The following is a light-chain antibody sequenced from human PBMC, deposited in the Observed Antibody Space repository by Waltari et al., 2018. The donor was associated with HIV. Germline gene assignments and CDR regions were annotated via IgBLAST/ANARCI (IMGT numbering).Light chain of an antibody. CDR3: AAWDDSLNGPV. CDR1: TSNIGGNT. Sequence: QSVVTQPPSTSGTPGQRVTLSCSGSTSNIGGNTVNWYRQFPGTGPNLLMYNDNQRPSGVPDRFSGSKSGTSASLAISGLQSEDEADYYCAAWDDSLNGPVFGGGTKLTVL. V-gene: IGLV1-44*01. J-gene: IGLJ2*01. CDR2: NDN.